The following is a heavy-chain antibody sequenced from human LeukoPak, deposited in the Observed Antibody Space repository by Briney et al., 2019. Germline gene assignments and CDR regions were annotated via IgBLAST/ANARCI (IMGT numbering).Heavy chain of an antibody. CDR3: ARDPPAMIVVATRHAFDI. CDR2: IYYSGST. CDR1: GGSISSSNW. J-gene: IGHJ3*02. Sequence: PSGTLSLTCAVSGGSISSSNWWSWVRQPPGKGLEWIGSIYYSGSTDYNPSLKSRVTISVDTSKNQFSLKLSSVTAADTAVYYCARDPPAMIVVATRHAFDIWGQGTMVTVSS. V-gene: IGHV4-4*02. D-gene: IGHD3-22*01.